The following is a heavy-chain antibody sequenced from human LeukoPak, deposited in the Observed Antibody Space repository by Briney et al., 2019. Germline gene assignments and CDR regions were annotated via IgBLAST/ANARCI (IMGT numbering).Heavy chain of an antibody. Sequence: GASVKVSCKASGGTFSSYAISWVRQAPGQGLEWMGRIIPIFGTANYAQKFQGRVTITTDESTSTAYMELSSLRSDDTAVYYCARDLNRIAAAGVDYWGQGTLVTVSS. CDR2: IIPIFGTA. V-gene: IGHV1-69*05. D-gene: IGHD6-13*01. J-gene: IGHJ4*02. CDR3: ARDLNRIAAAGVDY. CDR1: GGTFSSYA.